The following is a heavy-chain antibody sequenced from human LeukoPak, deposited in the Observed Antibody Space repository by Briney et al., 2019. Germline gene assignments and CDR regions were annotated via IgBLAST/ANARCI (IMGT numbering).Heavy chain of an antibody. J-gene: IGHJ4*02. CDR3: ARAGADILTGFDY. CDR1: GFTFSSYG. CDR2: IWYDGSNK. D-gene: IGHD3-9*01. V-gene: IGHV3-33*01. Sequence: GGSLRLSCAASGFTFSSYGMHWVRQAPGKGLEWVALIWYDGSNKYYVESVKGRFTISRDNSKNTLYLQMNSLRAEDTAVYYCARAGADILTGFDYWGQGTLVTVSS.